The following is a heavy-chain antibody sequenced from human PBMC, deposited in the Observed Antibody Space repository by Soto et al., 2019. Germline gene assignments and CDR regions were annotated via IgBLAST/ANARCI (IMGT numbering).Heavy chain of an antibody. V-gene: IGHV4-34*01. CDR2: INHSGFT. CDR1: GGSFSGYY. Sequence: PSETLSLTCAVYGGSFSGYYWSWIRQPPGKGLEWIGEINHSGFTNYNPSLKSRVTISVDTSKNQLSLKVTSVTAADTAVYYCARGEWGGIAAAGTDYWGQGNLVTVSS. D-gene: IGHD6-13*01. J-gene: IGHJ4*02. CDR3: ARGEWGGIAAAGTDY.